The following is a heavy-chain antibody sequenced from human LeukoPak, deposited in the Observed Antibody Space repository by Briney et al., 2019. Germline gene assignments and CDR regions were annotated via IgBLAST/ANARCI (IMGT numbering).Heavy chain of an antibody. J-gene: IGHJ4*02. V-gene: IGHV3-11*06. CDR2: ISSSSSYT. D-gene: IGHD5-12*01. CDR1: GFTFSDYY. Sequence: GGSLRLSCAASGFTFSDYYMSWIRQAPGKGLEWVSYISSSSSYTNYADSVKGRFTISRDNAKNSLYLQMNSLRAEDTAVYYCATSRKSGYGKSQCDYWGQGTLVTVSS. CDR3: ATSRKSGYGKSQCDY.